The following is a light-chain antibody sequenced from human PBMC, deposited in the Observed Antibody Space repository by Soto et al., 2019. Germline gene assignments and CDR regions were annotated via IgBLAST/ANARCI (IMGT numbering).Light chain of an antibody. CDR2: RNN. Sequence: QAVLTQPPSASGTPGQRVTISCSGSSSNIGSNTVNWYQQLPGTAPKLLIYRNNQRPSGVPDRFSGSKSGTSASLAISGLQSEDEADYYCAAWDDSLTGLYVFGTGTKLTVL. V-gene: IGLV1-44*01. CDR3: AAWDDSLTGLYV. CDR1: SSNIGSNT. J-gene: IGLJ1*01.